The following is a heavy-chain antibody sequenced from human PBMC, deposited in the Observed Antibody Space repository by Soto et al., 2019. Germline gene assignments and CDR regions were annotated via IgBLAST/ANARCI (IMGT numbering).Heavy chain of an antibody. CDR3: AEARHSGDFAGSYDS. V-gene: IGHV3-23*01. D-gene: IGHD2-21*02. CDR2: IGGRGGNA. J-gene: IGHJ5*02. Sequence: PGGSLRLSCAASGFSFIDYAVNWVRQVPGRGLEYVAGIGGRGGNAFYADSMKGRFSISRDNSKNTVYLHMHNLRVDDSAMYYCAEARHSGDFAGSYDSWGQGTLVTVSS. CDR1: GFSFIDYA.